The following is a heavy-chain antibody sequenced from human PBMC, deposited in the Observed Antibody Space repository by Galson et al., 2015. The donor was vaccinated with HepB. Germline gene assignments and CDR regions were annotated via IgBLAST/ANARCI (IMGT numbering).Heavy chain of an antibody. Sequence: SVKVSCKAHGDNSRRYAISWVRQAPGQGLEWMGGIIPTLGLANYAQKFQGRLTITADMSTNIAYMELVSLRSEDTAVYYCARDPTEAWSNSSGGWALDIWGQGTMVTVSS. CDR1: GDNSRRYA. D-gene: IGHD4-23*01. CDR3: ARDPTEAWSNSSGGWALDI. V-gene: IGHV1-69*10. CDR2: IIPTLGLA. J-gene: IGHJ3*02.